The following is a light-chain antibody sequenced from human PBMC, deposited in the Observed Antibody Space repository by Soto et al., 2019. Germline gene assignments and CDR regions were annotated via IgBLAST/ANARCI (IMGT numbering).Light chain of an antibody. J-gene: IGLJ1*01. Sequence: QSALTQPPSASGSPGQSVTISCTGTSCDVGATDDVSWYQQHPGKAPKLMIYEVSKRPSGVPDRFSGSQSGNTASLTVSGLHVEEEAAYYCISQAVDSNVFGTGTKLTVL. CDR1: SCDVGATDD. CDR2: EVS. CDR3: ISQAVDSNV. V-gene: IGLV2-8*01.